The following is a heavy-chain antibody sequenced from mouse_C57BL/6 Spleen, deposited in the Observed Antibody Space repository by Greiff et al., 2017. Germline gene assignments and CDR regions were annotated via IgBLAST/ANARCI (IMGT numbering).Heavy chain of an antibody. Sequence: QVQLKQSGPELVKPGASVKISCKASGYAFSSSWMNWVKQRPGKGLEWIGRIYPGDGDTNYNGKFKGKATLTADKSSSTAYMQLSSLTSEDSAVYFCAREGSDAYRGYFDVWGTGTTVTVSS. CDR3: AREGSDAYRGYFDV. D-gene: IGHD2-3*01. V-gene: IGHV1-82*01. CDR1: GYAFSSSW. J-gene: IGHJ1*03. CDR2: IYPGDGDT.